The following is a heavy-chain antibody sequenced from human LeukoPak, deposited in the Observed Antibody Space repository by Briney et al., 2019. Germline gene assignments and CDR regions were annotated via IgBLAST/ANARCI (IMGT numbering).Heavy chain of an antibody. Sequence: PGGSLRLSCAAFGFTFSSYNMNWVRQAPGKGLEWVSYISSSGTTIYYADSVKGRFTISRDNAENSLSLQMNSLRAEDTAVYYCARNGFESSGYYEIDSWGQGTLVTVSS. J-gene: IGHJ4*02. CDR2: ISSSGTTI. CDR3: ARNGFESSGYYEIDS. D-gene: IGHD3-22*01. V-gene: IGHV3-48*01. CDR1: GFTFSSYN.